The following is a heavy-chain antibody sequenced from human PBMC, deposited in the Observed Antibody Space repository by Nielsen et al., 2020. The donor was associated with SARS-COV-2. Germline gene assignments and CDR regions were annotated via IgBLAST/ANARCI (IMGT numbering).Heavy chain of an antibody. D-gene: IGHD2-15*01. CDR2: INHSGST. CDR3: ARLYCSGGSCYRYYYYGMDV. CDR1: GGSFSGYY. Sequence: SETLSLTCAVYGGSFSGYYWSWIRQPPGKGLEWIGEINHSGSTNYNPSLKSRVTISVDTSKNQFSLKLSSVTAADTAVYYCARLYCSGGSCYRYYYYGMDVWGQGTTVTVSS. V-gene: IGHV4-34*01. J-gene: IGHJ6*02.